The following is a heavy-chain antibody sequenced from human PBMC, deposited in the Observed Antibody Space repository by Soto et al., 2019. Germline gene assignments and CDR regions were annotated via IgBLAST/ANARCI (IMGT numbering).Heavy chain of an antibody. Sequence: PSETLSLTCTVSGGSISSSRCHWGWIRQPPGKGLEWIASIKYSGTTFYNPSLKSRVTLSVDTSKNQFALKLSSVTAADTAVYYCARRYGRYFDYWGQGTLVTVSS. CDR1: GGSISSSRCH. J-gene: IGHJ4*02. V-gene: IGHV4-39*01. CDR3: ARRYGRYFDY. D-gene: IGHD4-17*01. CDR2: IKYSGTT.